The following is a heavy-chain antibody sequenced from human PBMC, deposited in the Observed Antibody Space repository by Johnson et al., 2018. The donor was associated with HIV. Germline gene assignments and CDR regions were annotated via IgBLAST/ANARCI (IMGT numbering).Heavy chain of an antibody. CDR1: AFTFSSYA. CDR3: VTADRGSA. D-gene: IGHD1-26*01. Sequence: EVQLVESGGGMVQPGGSLRLSCAASAFTFSSYAMHWVRQAPGKGLEWVANIKQDGSEKYYVDSVKGRFTISRDNAKNSLYLQMNSLRDEDTAVYYCVTADRGSAWGQGTTVTVSS. V-gene: IGHV3-7*03. J-gene: IGHJ3*01. CDR2: IKQDGSEK.